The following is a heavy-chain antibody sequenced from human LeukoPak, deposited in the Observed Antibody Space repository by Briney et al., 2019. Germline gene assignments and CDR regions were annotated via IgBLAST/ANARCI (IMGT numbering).Heavy chain of an antibody. CDR3: ARHSGLRSPLGV. D-gene: IGHD3-3*01. J-gene: IGHJ6*04. CDR1: GGSFRAYF. Sequence: SETLSHTCTVHGGSFRAYFWSWIRQAPGKGLEWIGEVNHSGDTNYNPSLKNRVTISSDTSKNQFSLKLSSVTAADTAVYYCARHSGLRSPLGVWGKGTTVTVSS. V-gene: IGHV4-34*01. CDR2: VNHSGDT.